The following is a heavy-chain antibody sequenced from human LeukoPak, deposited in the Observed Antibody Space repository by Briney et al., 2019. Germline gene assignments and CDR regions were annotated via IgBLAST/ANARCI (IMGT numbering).Heavy chain of an antibody. CDR3: ARGSIVGAAQNDY. CDR2: IYYNGST. D-gene: IGHD1-26*01. Sequence: SETLFLTCTVSGGSISSYYWSWIRQPPGKGLEWIGYIYYNGSTNYNPSLKSRVTISVDTSKNQFSLKLSSVTAADTAVYYCARGSIVGAAQNDYWGQGTLVTVSS. CDR1: GGSISSYY. J-gene: IGHJ4*02. V-gene: IGHV4-59*01.